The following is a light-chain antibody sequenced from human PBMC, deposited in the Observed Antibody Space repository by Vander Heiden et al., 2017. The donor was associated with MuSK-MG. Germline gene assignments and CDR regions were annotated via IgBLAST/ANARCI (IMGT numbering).Light chain of an antibody. CDR1: QDISRY. V-gene: IGKV1-27*01. J-gene: IGKJ4*01. Sequence: DIQLTQSPSSLSASVGDRVTISCRASQDISRYLAWYQQKPGKAPKLLIYAASTLQSGVPSRFSGSGSGTDFTLTISSLQPEDVAAYYCQNYNSAPLTFGEGTKVQIK. CDR2: AAS. CDR3: QNYNSAPLT.